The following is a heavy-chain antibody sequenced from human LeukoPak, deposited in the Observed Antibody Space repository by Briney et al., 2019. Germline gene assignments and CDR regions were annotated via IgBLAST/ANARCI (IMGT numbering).Heavy chain of an antibody. V-gene: IGHV3-11*04. CDR3: ARGGDPSYYDFWSGYNYYGMDV. Sequence: GGSLRLSCAASGFTFSDYYMSWIRQAPGKGLEWVSYISSSGSTIYYADSVKGRFTISRDNSKNTLYLQMNSLRAEDTALYYCARGGDPSYYDFWSGYNYYGMDVWGQGTTVIVSS. CDR2: ISSSGSTI. D-gene: IGHD3-3*01. J-gene: IGHJ6*02. CDR1: GFTFSDYY.